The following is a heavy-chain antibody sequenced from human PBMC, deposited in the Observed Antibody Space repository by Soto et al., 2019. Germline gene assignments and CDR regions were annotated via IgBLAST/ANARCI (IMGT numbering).Heavy chain of an antibody. Sequence: SETLSLTCTVSGGSISSYYWSWIRQPPGKGLEWIGYIYNSGSTNYNPSLKSRVAISVDTSKNQFSLKLSSVTAADTAVYYCVRDLGYSYGLDYWGQGTLVTVS. V-gene: IGHV4-59*01. CDR2: IYNSGST. D-gene: IGHD5-18*01. CDR3: VRDLGYSYGLDY. CDR1: GGSISSYY. J-gene: IGHJ4*02.